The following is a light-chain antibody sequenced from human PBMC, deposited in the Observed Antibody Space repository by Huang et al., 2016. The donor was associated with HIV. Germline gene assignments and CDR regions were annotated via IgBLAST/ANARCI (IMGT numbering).Light chain of an antibody. Sequence: ETVMTQSPVTLSVSPGDRASLSCRSSQIVSSHLAWYQQKRGQAPRHLIYAASTRATGVPARFSGSGAGTEFTLTISTLQSEDSAVYYCQQYNDFRSTFGPGTRVEIK. CDR3: QQYNDFRST. V-gene: IGKV3-15*01. CDR1: QIVSSH. CDR2: AAS. J-gene: IGKJ3*01.